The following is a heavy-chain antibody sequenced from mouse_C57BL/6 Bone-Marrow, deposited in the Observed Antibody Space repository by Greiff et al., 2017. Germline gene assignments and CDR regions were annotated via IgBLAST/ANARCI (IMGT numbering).Heavy chain of an antibody. J-gene: IGHJ3*01. Sequence: EVKLQESGPGLVKPGGSLKLSCAASGCTFSDYGMHWVRQAPEKGLEWVAYISSGSSTTYYADTVKGRFTISRDNSTNTLFLQMTSLRSEDTAVYYCARGLLGRPSFAYWGPGTLVPVSA. CDR1: GCTFSDYG. V-gene: IGHV5-17*01. CDR3: ARGLLGRPSFAY. D-gene: IGHD3-3*01. CDR2: ISSGSSTT.